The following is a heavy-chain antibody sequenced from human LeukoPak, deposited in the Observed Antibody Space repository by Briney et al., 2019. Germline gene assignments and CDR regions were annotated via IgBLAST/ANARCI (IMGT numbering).Heavy chain of an antibody. CDR2: IYYSGST. V-gene: IGHV4-39*07. CDR1: GGSLSSSSYY. CDR3: ARGPYYYDSSGYLFDY. D-gene: IGHD3-22*01. J-gene: IGHJ4*02. Sequence: PSETLSLTCTVSGGSLSSSSYYWGWIRQPPGKGLEWIGSIYYSGSTYYNPSLKSRVTISVDTSKNQFSLKLSSVTAADTAVYYCARGPYYYDSSGYLFDYWGQGTLVTVSS.